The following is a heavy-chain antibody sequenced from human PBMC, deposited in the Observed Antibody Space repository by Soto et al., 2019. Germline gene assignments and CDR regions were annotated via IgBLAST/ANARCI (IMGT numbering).Heavy chain of an antibody. D-gene: IGHD1-1*01. Sequence: QVQLVESGGGVVQPGRSLRLSCAASGFTFSSTAMHWVRQSPGKGLEWVAVISHDGSNKYNADSVKGRFTISRDNSKNTLFLQMNCLRAEDTAVYYCARDEGTGRPLDYWGQGTLVTVSS. CDR2: ISHDGSNK. V-gene: IGHV3-30-3*01. CDR1: GFTFSSTA. J-gene: IGHJ4*02. CDR3: ARDEGTGRPLDY.